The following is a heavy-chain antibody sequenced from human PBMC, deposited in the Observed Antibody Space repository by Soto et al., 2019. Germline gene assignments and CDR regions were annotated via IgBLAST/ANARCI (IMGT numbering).Heavy chain of an antibody. CDR3: TTDPRY. J-gene: IGHJ4*02. V-gene: IGHV3-15*01. CDR2: IKSKNDGGTI. CDR1: GLTFSKTW. Sequence: EVQLVESGGGVVEPGGSLRLSCALSGLTFSKTWMSWVRQAPGKGLEWVARIKSKNDGGTIEQIAPVKDRFIISRDDSKDTVYLQMKSLKIEDSAVYYCTTDPRYWGQGTLVTVSS.